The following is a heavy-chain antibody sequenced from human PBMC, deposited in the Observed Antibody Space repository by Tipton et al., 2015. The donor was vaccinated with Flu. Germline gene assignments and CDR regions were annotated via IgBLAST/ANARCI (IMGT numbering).Heavy chain of an antibody. Sequence: TLSLTCAVSGGSFTGHSWNWIRQPPGKGLEWIGRIPTTKRTDYNPSLKSRVTMSVDMSRNQFSLTLISVTAADTAVYYCARVDYDNSWTRFDFWGRGILVTVSS. CDR2: IPTTKRT. D-gene: IGHD3-22*01. V-gene: IGHV4-4*07. J-gene: IGHJ4*02. CDR3: ARVDYDNSWTRFDF. CDR1: GGSFTGHS.